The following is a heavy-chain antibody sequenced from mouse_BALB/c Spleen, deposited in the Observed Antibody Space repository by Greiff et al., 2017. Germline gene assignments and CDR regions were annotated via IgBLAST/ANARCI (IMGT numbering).Heavy chain of an antibody. J-gene: IGHJ4*01. CDR3: ARLDYGSSPYYNAIDY. CDR2: ISYDGSN. Sequence: EVQLVESGPGLVKPSQSLSLTCSVTGYSITSGYYWNWIRQFPGNQLEWMGYISYDGSNNYNTSLKNRISITRDTSKNQFFLKLNSVTTVDTATYYCARLDYGSSPYYNAIDYWGQGTSVTVSS. CDR1: GYSITSGYY. V-gene: IGHV3-6*02. D-gene: IGHD1-1*01.